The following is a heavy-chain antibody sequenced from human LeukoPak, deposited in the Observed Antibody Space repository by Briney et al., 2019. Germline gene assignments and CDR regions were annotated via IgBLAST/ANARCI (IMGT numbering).Heavy chain of an antibody. J-gene: IGHJ3*02. D-gene: IGHD3-10*01. V-gene: IGHV3-48*03. Sequence: GGSLRLSCAASGFTFSSYEMNWVRQAPGKGLEWVSYISSSGSTIYYADSVKGRFTISRDNAKNSLYLQMNSLRTEDTAMYYCAKDRRPMVFDASDIWGQGTMVTVSS. CDR3: AKDRRPMVFDASDI. CDR2: ISSSGSTI. CDR1: GFTFSSYE.